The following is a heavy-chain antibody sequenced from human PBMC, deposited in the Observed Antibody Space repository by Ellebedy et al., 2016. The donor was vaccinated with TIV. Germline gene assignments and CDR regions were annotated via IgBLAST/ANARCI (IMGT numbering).Heavy chain of an antibody. Sequence: AASVKVSCKASGGTFSSYAISWVRQAPGQGLEWMGGIIPIFGTANYAQKFQGGVTITADESTSTAYMELSSLRSEDTAVYYCAGDRHYYDSSAAFDIWGQGTMVTVSS. CDR2: IIPIFGTA. CDR1: GGTFSSYA. CDR3: AGDRHYYDSSAAFDI. V-gene: IGHV1-69*13. D-gene: IGHD3-22*01. J-gene: IGHJ3*02.